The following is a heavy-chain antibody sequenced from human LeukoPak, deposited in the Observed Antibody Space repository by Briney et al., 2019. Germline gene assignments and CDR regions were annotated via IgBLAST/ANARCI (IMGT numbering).Heavy chain of an antibody. Sequence: ASVKVSCKASGGTFSSYAISWVRQAPGQGLEWMGGIIPIFGTANYAQKFQGRVTITTDESTSTAYMELSSLRSEDTAVYYCARERGYGGPPFDYWGQGTLVTVSS. D-gene: IGHD4-23*01. V-gene: IGHV1-69*05. CDR2: IIPIFGTA. CDR1: GGTFSSYA. CDR3: ARERGYGGPPFDY. J-gene: IGHJ4*02.